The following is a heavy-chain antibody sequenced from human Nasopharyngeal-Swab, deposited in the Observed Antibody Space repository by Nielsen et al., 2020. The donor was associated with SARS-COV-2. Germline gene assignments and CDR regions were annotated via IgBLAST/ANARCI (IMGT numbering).Heavy chain of an antibody. CDR3: AREETRYCSSTSCYYMDV. D-gene: IGHD2-2*01. CDR2: ISSSSSYK. J-gene: IGHJ6*03. Sequence: GGSLSLSCAASGFTFSSYSMTWVRQAPGKGLEWVSPISSSSSYKYYADSVKGRFTISRDNAKNSLYLQMNSLRAEDTAVYYCAREETRYCSSTSCYYMDVWGKGTTVTVSS. V-gene: IGHV3-21*01. CDR1: GFTFSSYS.